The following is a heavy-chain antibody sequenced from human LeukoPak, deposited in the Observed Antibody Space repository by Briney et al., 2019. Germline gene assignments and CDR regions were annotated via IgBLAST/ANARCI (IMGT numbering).Heavy chain of an antibody. CDR2: ITTSGGST. J-gene: IGHJ3*02. Sequence: GGSLRLSCAASGFTFSSYAMYWVRQAPGRGLEYVSGITTSGGSTYYANSVKGRFTISRDNSKNTLYLQMNSLRAEDTAVYYCASLVGASPGGAFDIWGQGTMVTVSS. CDR3: ASLVGASPGGAFDI. D-gene: IGHD1-26*01. V-gene: IGHV3-64*01. CDR1: GFTFSSYA.